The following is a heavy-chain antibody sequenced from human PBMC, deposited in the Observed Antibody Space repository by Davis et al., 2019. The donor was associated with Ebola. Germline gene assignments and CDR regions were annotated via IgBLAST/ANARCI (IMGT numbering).Heavy chain of an antibody. J-gene: IGHJ5*02. CDR1: GGSISSYY. Sequence: MPSETLSLTCTVSGGSISSYYWSWIRQPPGKGLEWIGYIYYSGSTNYNPSLKSRVTISVDTSKNQFSLKLSSVPAADTAVYYCARDLRWFDPWGQGTLVTVSS. V-gene: IGHV4-59*01. CDR2: IYYSGST. CDR3: ARDLRWFDP.